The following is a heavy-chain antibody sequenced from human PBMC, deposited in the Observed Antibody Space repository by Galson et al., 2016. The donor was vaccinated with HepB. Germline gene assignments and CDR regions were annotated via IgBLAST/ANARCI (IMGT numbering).Heavy chain of an antibody. J-gene: IGHJ4*02. Sequence: SVKVSCKASGYTLTSYDINWVRQATGQGLEWRGWMNPNSGNTGFAQKFQGRVTMTRSISLSTAYLEVSSLTSEDTAVYYCVRGRYGDYDGGFDYWGQGTLVTVSS. CDR3: VRGRYGDYDGGFDY. V-gene: IGHV1-8*01. CDR1: GYTLTSYD. D-gene: IGHD4-17*01. CDR2: MNPNSGNT.